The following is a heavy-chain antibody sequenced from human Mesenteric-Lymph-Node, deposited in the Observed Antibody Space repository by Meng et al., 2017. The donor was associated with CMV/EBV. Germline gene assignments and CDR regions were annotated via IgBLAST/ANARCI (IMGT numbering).Heavy chain of an antibody. D-gene: IGHD2-2*02. CDR1: GLTFSYYV. J-gene: IGHJ4*02. Sequence: GESLKISCAASGLTFSYYVMHWVRQGPGKGLEWVSGISDSGGSTNYADSVKGRFTISRDNSRNTLYLQMNSLRAEDTAVYYCAKDRCSSTSCYKIPYYFDYWGQGALVTVSS. CDR2: ISDSGGST. CDR3: AKDRCSSTSCYKIPYYFDY. V-gene: IGHV3-23*01.